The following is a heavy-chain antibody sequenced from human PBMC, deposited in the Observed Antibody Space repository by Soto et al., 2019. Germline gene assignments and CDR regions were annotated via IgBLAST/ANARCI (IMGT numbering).Heavy chain of an antibody. CDR3: ARTYFDFWSGYYGPEYYYYGMDV. J-gene: IGHJ6*02. CDR2: IYYSGST. V-gene: IGHV4-59*01. Sequence: PSETLSLTCSVSNGSISSGYWSWIRQPPGKGLEWIGYIYYSGSTNYNPSLKSRVTISVDTSKNQFSLNLSSVTAADTAVYYCARTYFDFWSGYYGPEYYYYGMDVWGQGTTVTVS. CDR1: NGSISSGY. D-gene: IGHD3-3*01.